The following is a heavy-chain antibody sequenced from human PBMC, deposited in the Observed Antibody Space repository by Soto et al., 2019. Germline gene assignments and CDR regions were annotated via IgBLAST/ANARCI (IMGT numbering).Heavy chain of an antibody. Sequence: PGGSLRLSCAASGFTFSTYWMNWVRQAPGKGLEWVANIKQDGSEKHYVDYVKGRFTFSRDNAKNSLYLQMNSLRAEDMAVYYCARMSSGYYFSGFDFWGQGTLVTVSA. V-gene: IGHV3-7*01. CDR2: IKQDGSEK. CDR1: GFTFSTYW. D-gene: IGHD3-22*01. CDR3: ARMSSGYYFSGFDF. J-gene: IGHJ4*02.